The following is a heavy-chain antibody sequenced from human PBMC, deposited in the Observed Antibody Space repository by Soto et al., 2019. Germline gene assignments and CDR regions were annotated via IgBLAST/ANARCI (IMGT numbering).Heavy chain of an antibody. CDR3: ARGRVVVVAATSRPDYYYYGMDV. D-gene: IGHD2-15*01. J-gene: IGHJ6*02. CDR2: IYYSGST. V-gene: IGHV4-31*03. CDR1: GGSISSGGYY. Sequence: QVQLQESGPGLVKPSQTLSLTCTVSGGSISSGGYYWSWIRQHPGKGLEWIGYIYYSGSTYYNPPLRGRFTISVDTSKNQFALKLSSVTAADTAVYYCARGRVVVVAATSRPDYYYYGMDVWGQGTTVTVSS.